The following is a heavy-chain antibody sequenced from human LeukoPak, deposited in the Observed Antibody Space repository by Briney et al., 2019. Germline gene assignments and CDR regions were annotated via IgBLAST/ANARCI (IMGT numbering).Heavy chain of an antibody. Sequence: GGSLRLSCEASGFTFNNYVMTWVRQAPGKGLEWVSSISASAAMTYYADSVKGRFTVSRDNAKNSLYLQMNSLRAEDTAVYYCARDRILGWGSYFDYWGQGTLVTVSS. D-gene: IGHD6-19*01. CDR3: ARDRILGWGSYFDY. V-gene: IGHV3-23*01. CDR2: ISASAAMT. J-gene: IGHJ4*02. CDR1: GFTFNNYV.